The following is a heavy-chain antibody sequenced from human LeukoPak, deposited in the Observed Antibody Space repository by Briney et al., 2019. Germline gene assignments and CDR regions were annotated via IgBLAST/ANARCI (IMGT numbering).Heavy chain of an antibody. CDR1: GGSFSGYY. CDR2: INHSGST. Sequence: SETLSLTCAVYGGSFSGYYWSWIRQPPGKGLEWIGEINHSGSTNYNPSLKSRVTISVDTSKNQFSLKLSSVTAADTAVHYCARVSEDYGGNGGQFFDIWGQGTMVTVSS. V-gene: IGHV4-34*01. J-gene: IGHJ3*02. D-gene: IGHD4-23*01. CDR3: ARVSEDYGGNGGQFFDI.